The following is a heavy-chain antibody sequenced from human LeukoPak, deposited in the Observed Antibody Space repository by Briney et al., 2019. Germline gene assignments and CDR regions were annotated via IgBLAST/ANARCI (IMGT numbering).Heavy chain of an antibody. CDR1: GGSISSYY. Sequence: SETLSLTCTVSGGSISSYYWSWIRQPPGKGLGGVGYIYYSESTNYNPSLKSRVNISIDTSNKQFSLQLSSVTAADTAVYYCARHRGSGWPKETDYWGQGTLVTVSS. J-gene: IGHJ4*02. V-gene: IGHV4-59*08. CDR3: ARHRGSGWPKETDY. D-gene: IGHD6-19*01. CDR2: IYYSEST.